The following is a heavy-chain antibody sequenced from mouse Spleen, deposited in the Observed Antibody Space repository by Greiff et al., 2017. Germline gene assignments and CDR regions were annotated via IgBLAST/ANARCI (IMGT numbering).Heavy chain of an antibody. CDR3: ATSSYDYDAGFAY. J-gene: IGHJ3*01. CDR2: IWGDGGT. CDR1: GFSLTSYG. V-gene: IGHV2-3*01. D-gene: IGHD2-4*01. Sequence: VHLVESGPGLVAPSQSLSITCTVSGFSLTSYGVSWVRQPPGKGLEWLGVIWGDGGTNYHSALISRLGISKDNSKCQVVLKLNSRQTDDTAAYYCATSSYDYDAGFAYWGQGTLVTVSA.